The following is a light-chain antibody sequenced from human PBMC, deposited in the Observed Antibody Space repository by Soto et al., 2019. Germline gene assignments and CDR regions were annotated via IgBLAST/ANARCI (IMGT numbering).Light chain of an antibody. J-gene: IGLJ2*01. CDR1: SSNIGSNY. CDR3: AAWDDSLSGLV. Sequence: QSVLTQPPSASGTPGQRVTISCSGSSSNIGSNYVYWYQQLPGTAPKLLIYRNNQRPSEVPDRFSGSKSGTSASLAISGLRSEDEADYYCAAWDDSLSGLVLGGGTKLTVL. V-gene: IGLV1-47*01. CDR2: RNN.